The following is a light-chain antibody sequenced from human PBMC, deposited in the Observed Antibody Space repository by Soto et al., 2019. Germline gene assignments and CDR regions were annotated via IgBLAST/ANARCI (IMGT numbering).Light chain of an antibody. CDR2: DTS. Sequence: QAVVTQEPSLTVSPGGTVTLTCGSSTGAVTSNHHPYWFQQKAGQAPRTLIYDTSNKHSWTPARFSGSLLGDKAALTLSGAQHGDEAQYYCLLSYNAARVFGGGTKLTVL. CDR3: LLSYNAARV. V-gene: IGLV7-46*01. CDR1: TGAVTSNHH. J-gene: IGLJ2*01.